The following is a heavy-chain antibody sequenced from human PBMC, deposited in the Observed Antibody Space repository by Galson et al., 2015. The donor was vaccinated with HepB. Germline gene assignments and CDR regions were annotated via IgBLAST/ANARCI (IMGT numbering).Heavy chain of an antibody. CDR1: GGSFSGYY. CDR2: INHSGST. V-gene: IGHV4-34*01. D-gene: IGHD3-3*01. CDR3: ARGRMYYDFWSGSYYMDV. J-gene: IGHJ6*03. Sequence: SETLSLTCAVYGGSFSGYYWSWIRQPPGKGLEWIGEINHSGSTNYNPSLKSRVTISVDTSKNQFSLKLSSVTAADTAVYYCARGRMYYDFWSGSYYMDVWGKGTTVTVSS.